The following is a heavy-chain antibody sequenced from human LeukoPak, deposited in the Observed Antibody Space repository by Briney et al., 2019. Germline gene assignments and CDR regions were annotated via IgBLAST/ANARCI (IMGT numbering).Heavy chain of an antibody. J-gene: IGHJ5*02. V-gene: IGHV1-18*01. D-gene: IGHD3-3*01. CDR2: ISAYNGNT. CDR1: GYTFTSYG. Sequence: ASVKVSCKASGYTFTSYGISWVRQAPGQGLEWIGWISAYNGNTNYAQKLQGRVTMTTDTSTSTAYMELRSLRSDDTAVYYCARDRWDYDFWSGPPTPHNWFDPWGQGTLVTVSS. CDR3: ARDRWDYDFWSGPPTPHNWFDP.